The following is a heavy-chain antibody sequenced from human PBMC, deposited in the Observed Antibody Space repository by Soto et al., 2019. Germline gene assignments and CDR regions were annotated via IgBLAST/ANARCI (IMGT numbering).Heavy chain of an antibody. CDR2: ISSGGGGT. CDR3: AKDSAGSGWYGY. V-gene: IGHV3-23*01. CDR1: GFTFNTNA. D-gene: IGHD6-13*01. J-gene: IGHJ4*02. Sequence: PGGSLRLSCAAPGFTFNTNAMSWVGQPPGKGLEWVSGISSGGGGTYYADSVKGRFTISRDNSKNTLFLQMNSLRAEDTAVYYCAKDSAGSGWYGYWGQGILVTVSS.